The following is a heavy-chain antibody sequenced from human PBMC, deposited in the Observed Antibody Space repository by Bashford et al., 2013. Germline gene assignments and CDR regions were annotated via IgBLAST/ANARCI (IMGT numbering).Heavy chain of an antibody. V-gene: IGHV3-23*01. CDR1: NFTFSSYA. CDR3: AKWDGEIDYDYVWGSYRHQDAFDI. Sequence: GGPLRLSCAASNFTFSSYAMSWVRQAPGKGLEWVAALSGGGLSTYYADSVRGRFTISRDNSKNTLYLQMNSLRAEDTAVYYCAKWDGEIDYDYVWGSYRHQDAFDIWAQGDNG. J-gene: IGHJ3*02. D-gene: IGHD3-16*02. CDR2: LSGGGLST.